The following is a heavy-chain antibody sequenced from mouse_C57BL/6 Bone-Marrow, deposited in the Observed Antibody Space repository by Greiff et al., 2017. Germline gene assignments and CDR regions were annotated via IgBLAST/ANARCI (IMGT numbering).Heavy chain of an antibody. CDR3: ARDYGSSYWYFDV. V-gene: IGHV1-85*01. D-gene: IGHD1-1*01. J-gene: IGHJ1*03. CDR2: IYPRDGST. CDR1: GYTFTSYD. Sequence: QVQLKQSGPELVKPGASVKLSCKASGYTFTSYDINWVKQRPGKGLEWIGWIYPRDGSTKYNEKFKGKATLTVDTSSSTAYMELHRLTSEDSAVYCCARDYGSSYWYFDVWGTGTTVTVSS.